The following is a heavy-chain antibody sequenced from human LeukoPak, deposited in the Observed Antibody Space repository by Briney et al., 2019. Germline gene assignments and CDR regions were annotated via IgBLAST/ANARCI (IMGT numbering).Heavy chain of an antibody. Sequence: ASVKVSCKASGYTFTSYDINWVRQATGQGLEWMGWMNPNSGNTGYAQKFQGRVTMTRNTSISTVYMELSSLRSEDTAVYYCARGIAARPRGYYYMDVWGKGTTVTVSS. CDR2: MNPNSGNT. CDR1: GYTFTSYD. J-gene: IGHJ6*03. D-gene: IGHD6-6*01. V-gene: IGHV1-8*01. CDR3: ARGIAARPRGYYYMDV.